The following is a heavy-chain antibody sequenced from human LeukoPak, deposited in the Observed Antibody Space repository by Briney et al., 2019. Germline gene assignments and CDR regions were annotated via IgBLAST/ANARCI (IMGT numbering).Heavy chain of an antibody. CDR1: GFTFSTYS. CDR3: XXXXXXVGATSAFDY. CDR2: INGRSNYR. J-gene: IGHJ4*02. D-gene: IGHD1-26*01. Sequence: PGGSLRLSCVASGFTFSTYSMNWVRQAPGKGLEWVSSINGRSNYRYYADSVKGRFTISRDNAKNSLYLQMNSLRAEDTAVYYTXXXXXXVGATSAFDYWGQGTLVTVSS. V-gene: IGHV3-21*01.